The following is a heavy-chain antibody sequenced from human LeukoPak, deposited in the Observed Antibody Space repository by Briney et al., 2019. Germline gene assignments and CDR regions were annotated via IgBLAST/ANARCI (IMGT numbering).Heavy chain of an antibody. D-gene: IGHD4-11*01. J-gene: IGHJ4*02. CDR1: GFTFSSYA. CDR2: INHSGST. CDR3: ARGGGYDYRKPRDY. Sequence: GSLRLSCAASGFTFSSYAMSWIRQPPGKGLEWIGEINHSGSTNYNPSLKSRVTISVDTSKNQFSLKLSSVTAADTAVYYCARGGGYDYRKPRDYWGQGTLVTVSS. V-gene: IGHV4-34*01.